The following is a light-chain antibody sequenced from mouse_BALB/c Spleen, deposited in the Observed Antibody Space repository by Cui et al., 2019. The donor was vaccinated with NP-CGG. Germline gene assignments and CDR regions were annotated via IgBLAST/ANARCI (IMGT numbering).Light chain of an antibody. J-gene: IGLJ1*01. V-gene: IGLV1*01. CDR1: TGAVTTNNY. Sequence: QAVVTQEPGLTTSPGETVTLTCRSSTGAVTTNNYANWVQEKPDHFFTGLIGGTNNRAPGVPARFSGSLIGDKAALTITGAETEDEAIYFCALWYSNHWVFGGGTKLTVL. CDR2: GTN. CDR3: ALWYSNHWV.